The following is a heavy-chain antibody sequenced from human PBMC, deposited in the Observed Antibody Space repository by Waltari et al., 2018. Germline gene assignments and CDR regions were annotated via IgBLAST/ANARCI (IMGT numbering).Heavy chain of an antibody. CDR3: ARAEQGGSAVGPDFQH. CDR1: GGPFSGYY. J-gene: IGHJ1*01. Sequence: QVHLQQWGAGLLKPSETLSLTCAVYGGPFSGYYWAWLRQPPGKGPGWIGGTNRGGNTNLNPSLKGRVIMSVDTSKNQVFLKLTSVTAADTAVYYCARAEQGGSAVGPDFQHWGQGTLVTVSS. CDR2: TNRGGNT. D-gene: IGHD1-26*01. V-gene: IGHV4-34*01.